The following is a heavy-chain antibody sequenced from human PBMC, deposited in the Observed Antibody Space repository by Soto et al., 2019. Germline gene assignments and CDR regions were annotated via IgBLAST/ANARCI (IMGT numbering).Heavy chain of an antibody. D-gene: IGHD6-19*01. CDR2: INHSGST. Sequence: SETLSLTCAVYGGSFSGYYWSWIRQPPGKGLEWIGEINHSGSTNYNPSLKSRVTISVDTSKNQFSLKLSSVTAADTAVYYCVRGVAGNRFYGMDVWGQGTTVTVSS. V-gene: IGHV4-34*01. CDR1: GGSFSGYY. J-gene: IGHJ6*02. CDR3: VRGVAGNRFYGMDV.